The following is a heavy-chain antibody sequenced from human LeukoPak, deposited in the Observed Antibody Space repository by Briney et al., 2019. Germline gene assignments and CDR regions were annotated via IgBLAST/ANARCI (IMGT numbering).Heavy chain of an antibody. CDR3: ARVLRYFDWLLSENLYYFGY. Sequence: PSVKVSCKASGYTFTSYGISWVRQAPGQGLEWMGWISAYNGNTNYAQKLQGRVTMTTDTSTSTAYMELRSLRSDDTAVYYCARVLRYFDWLLSENLYYFGYWGQGTLVTVSS. D-gene: IGHD3-9*01. CDR2: ISAYNGNT. J-gene: IGHJ4*02. CDR1: GYTFTSYG. V-gene: IGHV1-18*01.